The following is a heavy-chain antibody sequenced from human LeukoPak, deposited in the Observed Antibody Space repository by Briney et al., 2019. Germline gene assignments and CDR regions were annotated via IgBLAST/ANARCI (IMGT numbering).Heavy chain of an antibody. CDR2: IYYSGGT. J-gene: IGHJ4*02. CDR3: ARGGIVVVPAASLHYFDY. CDR1: GGSINYYY. D-gene: IGHD2-2*01. Sequence: SETLSLTCTVSGGSINYYYWMWIRQPPGKGLEWIGYIYYSGGTHYNPSLKSRVTMLVDTSKNQFSLKLSSVTAADTAVYYCARGGIVVVPAASLHYFDYWGQGTLVTVSS. V-gene: IGHV4-59*12.